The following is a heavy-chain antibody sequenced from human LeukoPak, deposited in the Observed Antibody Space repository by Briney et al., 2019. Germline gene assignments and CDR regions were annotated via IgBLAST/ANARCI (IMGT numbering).Heavy chain of an antibody. J-gene: IGHJ4*02. CDR1: GYTFTGYY. V-gene: IGHV1-18*04. D-gene: IGHD3-22*01. CDR2: ISAYNGNT. CDR3: ARDAQDYYYDSSGYPGNFDY. Sequence: ASVTVSCKASGYTFTGYYMHWVRQAPGQGLEWMGWISAYNGNTNYAQKLQGRVTMTTDTSTSTAYMELRSLRSDDTAVYYCARDAQDYYYDSSGYPGNFDYWGQGTLVTVSS.